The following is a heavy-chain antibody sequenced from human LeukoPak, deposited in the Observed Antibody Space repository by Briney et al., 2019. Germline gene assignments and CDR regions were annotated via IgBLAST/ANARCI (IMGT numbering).Heavy chain of an antibody. J-gene: IGHJ4*02. CDR1: DFTVSSNY. V-gene: IGHV3-7*01. CDR2: IKHDGSGK. Sequence: GGSLRLSCAASDFTVSSNYMSWVRQAPGKGLEWVGNIKHDGSGKYYVDSVKGRFTISRDNAKNSLYLHMNSLRAEDTAVYYCARDRFKEYGDTELGYWGQGILVTVSS. D-gene: IGHD4-17*01. CDR3: ARDRFKEYGDTELGY.